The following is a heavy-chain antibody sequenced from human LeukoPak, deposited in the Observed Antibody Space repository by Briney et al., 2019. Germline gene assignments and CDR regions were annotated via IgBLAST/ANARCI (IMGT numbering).Heavy chain of an antibody. Sequence: PGRSLRLSCAASGFTFSSYAMSWVRQAPGKGLEWVSAISGSGGSTYYADSVKGRFTISRDNSKNTLYLQMNSLRAEDTAVHYCAKGTEEMATIYFDYWGQGTLVTVSS. CDR1: GFTFSSYA. V-gene: IGHV3-23*01. D-gene: IGHD5-24*01. CDR2: ISGSGGST. CDR3: AKGTEEMATIYFDY. J-gene: IGHJ4*02.